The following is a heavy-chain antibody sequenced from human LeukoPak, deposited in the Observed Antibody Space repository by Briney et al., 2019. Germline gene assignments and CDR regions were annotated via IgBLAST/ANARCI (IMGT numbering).Heavy chain of an antibody. CDR1: GFTFSTYW. CDR3: ARDWGDESRGQFDAFDI. Sequence: GGSLRLSCAASGFTFSTYWMDWVRQAPGKGLEWVANVKQDGSRKHYVDSVKGRFTISRDNARNSLYLEMNSLRVEDTAVYYCARDWGDESRGQFDAFDIWGQGTRVTVSS. D-gene: IGHD3-16*01. V-gene: IGHV3-7*04. CDR2: VKQDGSRK. J-gene: IGHJ3*02.